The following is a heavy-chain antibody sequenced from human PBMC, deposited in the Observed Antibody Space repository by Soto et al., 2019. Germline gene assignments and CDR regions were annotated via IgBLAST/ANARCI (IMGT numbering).Heavy chain of an antibody. CDR3: ARNRKYYDFWSGYYLWFDP. J-gene: IGHJ5*02. CDR1: GFTFSSYW. Sequence: GGSLRLSCAASGFTFSSYWMSWVRQAPGKGLEWVANIKQDGSEKYYVDSVKGRFTISRDYAKNSLYLQMNSLRAEDTAVYYCARNRKYYDFWSGYYLWFDPWGQGTLVTVSS. CDR2: IKQDGSEK. D-gene: IGHD3-3*01. V-gene: IGHV3-7*03.